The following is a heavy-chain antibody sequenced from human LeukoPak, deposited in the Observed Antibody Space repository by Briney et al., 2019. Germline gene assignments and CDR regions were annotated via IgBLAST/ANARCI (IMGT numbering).Heavy chain of an antibody. CDR1: GFSFSDGYW. CDR3: ARDYNVLRPLDY. CDR2: ISHDGTST. D-gene: IGHD3-10*01. Sequence: GGSLRLSCAASGFSFSDGYWMHWVRQAPGKGLVWVSRISHDGTSTNYADFVKGRFTISRDNAKNTLYLEMNSLRGEDTAVYYCARDYNVLRPLDYWGQGNLVTVSS. V-gene: IGHV3-74*01. J-gene: IGHJ4*02.